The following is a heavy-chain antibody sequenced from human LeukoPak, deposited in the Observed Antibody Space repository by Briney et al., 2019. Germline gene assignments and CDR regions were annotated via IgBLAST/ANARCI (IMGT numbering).Heavy chain of an antibody. CDR3: AREGYGDYSFDY. CDR2: IYSGGNT. CDR1: GFTVSSNY. D-gene: IGHD4-17*01. Sequence: PGGSLRLSCAASGFTVSSNYMSWGRQAPGKGLEWVSVIYSGGNTYYADSVKGRFTISRDNSKNTLYLQMNSLRAEDTAVYYCAREGYGDYSFDYWGQGTLVTVSS. J-gene: IGHJ4*02. V-gene: IGHV3-66*01.